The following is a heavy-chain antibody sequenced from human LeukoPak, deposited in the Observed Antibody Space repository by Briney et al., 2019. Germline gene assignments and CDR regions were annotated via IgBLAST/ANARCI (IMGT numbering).Heavy chain of an antibody. Sequence: SETLSLTCAVYGGSFSGYYWSWIRQPPGKGLEWIGEINHSGSTNYNPSLKSRVTISVDTSKNQFSLKLSSVTAADTAVYYCASGPYDSSGYYPYWGQGTLVTVSS. CDR3: ASGPYDSSGYYPY. J-gene: IGHJ4*02. CDR2: INHSGST. D-gene: IGHD3-22*01. CDR1: GGSFSGYY. V-gene: IGHV4-34*01.